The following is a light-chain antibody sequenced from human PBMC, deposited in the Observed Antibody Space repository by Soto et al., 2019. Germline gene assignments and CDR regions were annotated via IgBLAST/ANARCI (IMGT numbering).Light chain of an antibody. CDR1: QSVLYNSNHKNY. CDR3: QQRSTWPRTT. Sequence: DIVMTPSPDSLAVSMGERATINCKSSQSVLYNSNHKNYLAWYQQKPGQAPKMVIYWASTRESGVPDRFSGSGSGTDFTLTISSLEPEDFAVYYCQQRSTWPRTTFGPGTRLEI. CDR2: WAS. V-gene: IGKV4-1*01. J-gene: IGKJ5*01.